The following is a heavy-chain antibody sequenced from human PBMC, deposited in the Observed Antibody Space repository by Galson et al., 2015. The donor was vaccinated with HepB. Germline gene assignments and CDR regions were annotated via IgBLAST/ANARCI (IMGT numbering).Heavy chain of an antibody. V-gene: IGHV1-2*02. D-gene: IGHD3-22*01. Sequence: SVKVSCKASGYSFTDYYMHWVRQAPGQGLEWMGWINPNSGVTNYAEKFQGRVTMTRDTSINTAYMALSSLRSDDTAVYYCARASSVTLIIVVTDFDYWGQGTLVTVSS. CDR3: ARASSVTLIIVVTDFDY. CDR1: GYSFTDYY. J-gene: IGHJ4*02. CDR2: INPNSGVT.